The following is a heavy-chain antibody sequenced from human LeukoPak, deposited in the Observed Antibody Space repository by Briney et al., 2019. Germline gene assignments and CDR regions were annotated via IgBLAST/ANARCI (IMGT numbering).Heavy chain of an antibody. V-gene: IGHV1-24*01. CDR3: ATGPITMVRGVITLSFDY. CDR1: GYTLTELS. Sequence: ASVKVSCKVSGYTLTELSMHWVRQAPGKGLERMGGFDPEDGETIYAQKFQGRVTMTEDTSTDTAYMELSSLRSEDTAVYYCATGPITMVRGVITLSFDYWGQGTLVTVSS. CDR2: FDPEDGET. D-gene: IGHD3-10*01. J-gene: IGHJ4*02.